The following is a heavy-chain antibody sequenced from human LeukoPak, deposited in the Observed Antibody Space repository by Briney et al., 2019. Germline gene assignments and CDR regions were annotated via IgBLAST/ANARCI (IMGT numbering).Heavy chain of an antibody. J-gene: IGHJ4*02. CDR3: AKTYYYDSSGYSHYLAYDY. CDR1: GYTFTSYY. CDR2: INPSGGST. V-gene: IGHV1-46*01. D-gene: IGHD3-22*01. Sequence: ASVKVSCKASGYTFTSYYMHWVRQAPGQGLEWMGIINPSGGSTSYAQKFQGRVTMTRDTSTSTVYMELSSLRSEDTAVYYCAKTYYYDSSGYSHYLAYDYWGQGTLVTVSS.